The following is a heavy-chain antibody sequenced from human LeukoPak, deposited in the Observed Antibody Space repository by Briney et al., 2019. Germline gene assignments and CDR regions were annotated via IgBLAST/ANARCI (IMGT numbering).Heavy chain of an antibody. CDR3: ARDAGRYYFDY. CDR2: IYYSGST. CDR1: GGSFSGYY. V-gene: IGHV4-59*12. J-gene: IGHJ4*02. Sequence: PSETLSLTCAVYGGSFSGYYWSWIRQPPGKGLEWIGYIYYSGSTYYNPSLKSRVTISVDRSKNQFSLKLSSVTAADTAVYYCARDAGRYYFDYWGQGTLVTVSS. D-gene: IGHD1-26*01.